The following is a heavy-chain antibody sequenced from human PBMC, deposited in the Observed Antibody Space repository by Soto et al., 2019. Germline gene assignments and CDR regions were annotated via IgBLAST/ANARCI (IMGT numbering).Heavy chain of an antibody. V-gene: IGHV3-23*01. CDR2: ISGKGGVS. CDR1: GFIFSDFA. Sequence: GGSLRFSCIASGFIFSDFAMSWVRLAPGKGLEWVSFISGKGGVSDYADSVKGRFIISRDNSKNTLFLQMNSLKDEDTAIYYCARDPTDPISNSYYLFDSWGQGTQVTVSS. D-gene: IGHD1-26*01. J-gene: IGHJ4*02. CDR3: ARDPTDPISNSYYLFDS.